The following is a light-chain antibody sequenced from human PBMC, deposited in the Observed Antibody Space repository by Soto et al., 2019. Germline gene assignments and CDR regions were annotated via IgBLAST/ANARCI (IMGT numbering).Light chain of an antibody. CDR2: GAS. CDR3: QQYDSWPPSYT. CDR1: QSVSTY. J-gene: IGKJ2*01. Sequence: EIVMTQSPATLSVSLGDRATLSCRASQSVSTYLAWYQQKPGQAPRLLIYGASTRATGIPARFSSSGSETDFTLTISSLQSEDFAVYYCQQYDSWPPSYTFGQGTKLEIK. V-gene: IGKV3-15*01.